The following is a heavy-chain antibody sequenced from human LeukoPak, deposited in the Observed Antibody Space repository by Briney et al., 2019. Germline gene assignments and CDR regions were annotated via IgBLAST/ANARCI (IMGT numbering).Heavy chain of an antibody. J-gene: IGHJ4*02. Sequence: GGSLRLSCAASGFTFDDYTMHWVRQAPGKGLEWVSLISWDGGSTYYADSVKGRFTISRDNAKNSLYLQMNSLRAEDTAVYYCARDPAVTNFDYWGQGTLVTVSS. CDR2: ISWDGGST. CDR1: GFTFDDYT. D-gene: IGHD4-17*01. V-gene: IGHV3-43*01. CDR3: ARDPAVTNFDY.